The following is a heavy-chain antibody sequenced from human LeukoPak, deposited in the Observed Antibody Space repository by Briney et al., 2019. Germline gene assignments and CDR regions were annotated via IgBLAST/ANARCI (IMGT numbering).Heavy chain of an antibody. CDR2: ISYDGSNK. V-gene: IGHV3-30*04. CDR3: ARDDRITMTRAFDY. CDR1: GFTFSSYA. J-gene: IGHJ4*02. Sequence: GGSLRLSCAASGFTFSSYAMHWVRQAPGKGLEWVAVISYDGSNKYYADSVKGRFTISRGNSKNTLYLQMNSLRAEDTAVYYCARDDRITMTRAFDYWGQGTLVTVSS. D-gene: IGHD3-22*01.